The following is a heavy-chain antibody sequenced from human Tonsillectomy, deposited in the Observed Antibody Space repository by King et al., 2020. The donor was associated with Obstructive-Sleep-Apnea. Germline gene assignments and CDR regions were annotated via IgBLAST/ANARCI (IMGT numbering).Heavy chain of an antibody. CDR1: RFTFSTYW. J-gene: IGHJ6*02. D-gene: IGHD6-13*01. CDR2: IKQDGTQK. Sequence: EVQLVESGGGLVQPGGSLRLSCEASRFTFSTYWMSWVRQAPGKGLEWVANIKQDGTQKFYLDSVRGRFTISRDNAKNSLYLQMNSLRAEDTAVYYCAREKHHLVRLHYYGMDVWGQGTTVAVSS. CDR3: AREKHHLVRLHYYGMDV. V-gene: IGHV3-7*01.